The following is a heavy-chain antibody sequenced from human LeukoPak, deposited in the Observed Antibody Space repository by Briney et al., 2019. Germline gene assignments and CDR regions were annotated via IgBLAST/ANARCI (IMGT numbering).Heavy chain of an antibody. V-gene: IGHV4-39*01. D-gene: IGHD3-22*01. J-gene: IGHJ4*02. Sequence: SETLSLTCTVSGGSISSSSYYWGWIRQPPGKGLEWIGSIYYSGSTYYNPSLKSRVTISVDTSKNQFSLKLSSVTAADTAVYYCASPFPPYYYDSSGYYHSLNDYWGQGTLVTVSS. CDR3: ASPFPPYYYDSSGYYHSLNDY. CDR1: GGSISSSSYY. CDR2: IYYSGST.